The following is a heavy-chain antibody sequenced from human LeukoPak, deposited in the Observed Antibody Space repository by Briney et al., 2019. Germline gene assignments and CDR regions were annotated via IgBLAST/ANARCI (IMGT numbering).Heavy chain of an antibody. CDR3: AKDHSSRASLYYFDY. J-gene: IGHJ4*02. V-gene: IGHV3-30*18. D-gene: IGHD6-13*01. Sequence: GGSLRLSCAASGFTFSSYAMSWVRQAPGKGLEWVAVISYDGSNKYYADSVKGRFTISRDNSKNTLYLQMNSLRAEDTAVYYCAKDHSSRASLYYFDYWGQGTLVTVSS. CDR1: GFTFSSYA. CDR2: ISYDGSNK.